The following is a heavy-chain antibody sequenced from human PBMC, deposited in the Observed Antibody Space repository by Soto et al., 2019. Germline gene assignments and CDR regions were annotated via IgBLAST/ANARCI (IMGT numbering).Heavy chain of an antibody. CDR1: GGTISGYY. J-gene: IGHJ5*02. Sequence: SETLSLTCTVSGGTISGYYWTWIRQPAGKGLEWIGRICSSGNTKYNPSLQSRVTMSLDTSNNQFSLRLTSVTAADTAVYYCARGQRFSDWFDPWGQGTLVTVSS. CDR2: ICSSGNT. CDR3: ARGQRFSDWFDP. D-gene: IGHD3-3*01. V-gene: IGHV4-4*07.